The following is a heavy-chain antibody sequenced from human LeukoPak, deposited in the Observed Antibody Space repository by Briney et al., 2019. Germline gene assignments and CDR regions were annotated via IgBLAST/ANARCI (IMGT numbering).Heavy chain of an antibody. D-gene: IGHD2-2*01. CDR2: IYPGDSDT. J-gene: IGHJ5*02. Sequence: GESLKISCKGSAYSFTSYWIGWVRQMPGKGLEWMGIIYPGDSDTRYSPSFQGQVTISADKSISTAYLQWSSLKASDTAMYYCARVSGIVVVPAALPYNWFDPWGQGTLVTVSS. V-gene: IGHV5-51*01. CDR3: ARVSGIVVVPAALPYNWFDP. CDR1: AYSFTSYW.